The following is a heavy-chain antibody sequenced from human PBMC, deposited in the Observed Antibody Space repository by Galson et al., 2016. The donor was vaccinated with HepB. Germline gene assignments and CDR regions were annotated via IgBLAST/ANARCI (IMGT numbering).Heavy chain of an antibody. CDR2: INGDGSST. V-gene: IGHV3-74*01. D-gene: IGHD4/OR15-4a*01. J-gene: IGHJ4*02. Sequence: SLRLSCAASGFTSSSYWMNWFRQAPGKEMVWVSRINGDGSSTTYADSVKGRFTISRDNAKNTLYLQMSSLRAEDTAVYYCARGHSANSFILDYWGQGTLVTASS. CDR3: ARGHSANSFILDY. CDR1: GFTSSSYW.